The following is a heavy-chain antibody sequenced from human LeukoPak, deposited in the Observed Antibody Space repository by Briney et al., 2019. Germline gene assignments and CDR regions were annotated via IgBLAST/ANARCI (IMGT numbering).Heavy chain of an antibody. D-gene: IGHD6-13*01. CDR2: ISWNSGSI. J-gene: IGHJ4*02. V-gene: IGHV3-9*01. CDR1: GFTFDDYA. CDR3: AKDHSSSWYVSIDY. Sequence: PGRSLRLSCSTSGFTFDDYAMHWVRQAPGKGLEWVSGISWNSGSIGYADSVKGRFTISRDNAKNSLYLQMNSLRAEDTALYYCAKDHSSSWYVSIDYWGQGTLVTVSS.